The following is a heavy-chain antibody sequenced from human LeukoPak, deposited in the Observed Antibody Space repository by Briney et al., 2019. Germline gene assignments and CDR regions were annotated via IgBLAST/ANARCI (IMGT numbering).Heavy chain of an antibody. D-gene: IGHD1-26*01. J-gene: IGHJ5*01. V-gene: IGHV4-39*07. Sequence: SETLSLTCSVSGGSISSSSYYWAWIRQTPGKGLEWIGFISYTGIPDHNPSLKSRVTISLDTSKNQFSVQLTSVSAADTAVYYCARVTEWDTRGGVWFDSWGQGTLVTVSS. CDR2: ISYTGIP. CDR3: ARVTEWDTRGGVWFDS. CDR1: GGSISSSSYY.